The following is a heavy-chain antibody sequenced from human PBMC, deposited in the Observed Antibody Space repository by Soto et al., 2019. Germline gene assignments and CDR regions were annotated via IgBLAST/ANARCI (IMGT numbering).Heavy chain of an antibody. CDR1: GFSFSDYY. CDR3: ARASVLRAIGYMDV. J-gene: IGHJ6*03. D-gene: IGHD2-8*01. Sequence: QVQLVESGGGLVKPGGSLRLSCAASGFSFSDYYMSWIRQAPGKGLEWVSYISSSGSTIYYVDSVRGRFTISRDNAKKSLSLQMNSLRAEDTAVYYCARASVLRAIGYMDVWGKGPTVTVSS. CDR2: ISSSGSTI. V-gene: IGHV3-11*01.